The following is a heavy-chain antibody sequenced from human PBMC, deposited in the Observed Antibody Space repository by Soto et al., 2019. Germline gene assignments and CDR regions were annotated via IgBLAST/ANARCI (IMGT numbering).Heavy chain of an antibody. J-gene: IGHJ6*02. CDR3: ARHIAVAGTGGYYYYYGMDV. CDR2: IYPGDSDT. D-gene: IGHD6-19*01. V-gene: IGHV5-51*01. CDR1: GYRITSYW. Sequence: GESLKISCKCSGYRITSYWICWVRQIKGKGLEWMGIIYPGDSDTRYSPSFQGQVTISADKSISTAYLQWSSLKASDTAMYYCARHIAVAGTGGYYYYYGMDVWGQGTTVTVSS.